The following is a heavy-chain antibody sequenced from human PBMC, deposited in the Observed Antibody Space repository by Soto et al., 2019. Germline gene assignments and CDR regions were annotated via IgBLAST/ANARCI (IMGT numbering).Heavy chain of an antibody. CDR1: GYNFAGYW. V-gene: IGHV5-51*01. Sequence: PGESVKISCKGSGYNFAGYWIAWVRQMPGKGLELMGIIYPSDSDTRYRPSFQGQVTISADKSISSAYLQWSSLRASDTAMYYCARGGVSTRTFDNWGQGTPVTVSS. J-gene: IGHJ4*02. D-gene: IGHD3-3*01. CDR2: IYPSDSDT. CDR3: ARGGVSTRTFDN.